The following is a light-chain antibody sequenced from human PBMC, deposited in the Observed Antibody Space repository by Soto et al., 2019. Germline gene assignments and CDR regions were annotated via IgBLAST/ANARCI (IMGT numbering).Light chain of an antibody. Sequence: QSALTQPASVSGSPGQSITISCTGTSSDVGGYNYVSWYQQHPGKAPKLIIYEVTNRPSGVSDRFSGSKSANTASLTVSGLQAEDEADYYCTSYAGSKDFVVFGGGTQLTVL. CDR3: TSYAGSKDFVV. CDR2: EVT. J-gene: IGLJ3*02. V-gene: IGLV2-14*03. CDR1: SSDVGGYNY.